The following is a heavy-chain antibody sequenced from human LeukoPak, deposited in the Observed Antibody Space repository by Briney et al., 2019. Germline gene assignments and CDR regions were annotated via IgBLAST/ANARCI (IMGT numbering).Heavy chain of an antibody. CDR1: GYTFTGYY. Sequence: ASVKVSCKASGYTFTGYYMHWVRQAPGQGLEWMGWINPNSGGTNYAQKFQGRVTMTRDTSISTAYMELSRLRSADTAVYCCARDTYYYDSSGYYSPPLDYWGQGTLVTVSS. J-gene: IGHJ4*02. D-gene: IGHD3-22*01. V-gene: IGHV1-2*02. CDR3: ARDTYYYDSSGYYSPPLDY. CDR2: INPNSGGT.